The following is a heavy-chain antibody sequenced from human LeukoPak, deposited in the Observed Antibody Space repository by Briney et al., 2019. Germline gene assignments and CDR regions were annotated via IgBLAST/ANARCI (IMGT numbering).Heavy chain of an antibody. D-gene: IGHD3-22*01. J-gene: IGHJ4*02. V-gene: IGHV3-11*04. CDR3: ARDRPYYYDSSGYPSSYYFDY. CDR2: ISSSGSTI. Sequence: PGGSLRLSCAASGFTFSDYYMSWIRQAPGKGLEWVSYISSSGSTIYYADSVKGRFTISSDNAKNSLYLQMNSLRAEDTAVYYCARDRPYYYDSSGYPSSYYFDYWGQGTLVTVSS. CDR1: GFTFSDYY.